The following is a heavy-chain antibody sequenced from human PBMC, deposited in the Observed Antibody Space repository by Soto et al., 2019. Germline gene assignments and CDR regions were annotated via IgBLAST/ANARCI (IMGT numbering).Heavy chain of an antibody. J-gene: IGHJ5*02. CDR3: ARWRSACSGGSCYFNWFDP. V-gene: IGHV1-18*04. CDR2: ISAYNGNT. CDR1: GYTFTSYG. Sequence: AASVKVSCKASGYTFTSYGISWVRQAPGQGLEWMGWISAYNGNTNYAQKLQGRVTMTTDTSTSTAYMELRSLRSDDTAVYYCARWRSACSGGSCYFNWFDPWGQGTLVTVSS. D-gene: IGHD2-15*01.